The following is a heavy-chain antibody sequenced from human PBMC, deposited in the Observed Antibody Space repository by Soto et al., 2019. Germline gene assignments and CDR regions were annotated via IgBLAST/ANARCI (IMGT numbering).Heavy chain of an antibody. Sequence: PGGSLRLSCVASGLTFGSRAMSWVRQAPGEGLQWVATITDNGGDAKYADSVRGRFVISRDNSKKTLYLQMTSLTAEDSAMYFCARGSTESYPGSRIFDFWGRGTMVPVS. CDR3: ARGSTESYPGSRIFDF. CDR1: GLTFGSRA. V-gene: IGHV3-23*01. J-gene: IGHJ4*02. D-gene: IGHD3-10*01. CDR2: ITDNGGDA.